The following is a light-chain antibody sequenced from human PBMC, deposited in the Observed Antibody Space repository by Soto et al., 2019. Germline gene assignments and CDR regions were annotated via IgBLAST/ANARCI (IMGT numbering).Light chain of an antibody. V-gene: IGKV3-15*01. CDR2: SVS. Sequence: EIVMTQSPATLSVSPGERATLSCRASQSVSSNVAWYQQKPGQAPRLLIYSVSTRATGIPARFSGSGSGTEFTLTINSLPSEDFAIYYCQQYNKWPPWTFGQGTKVEIK. CDR1: QSVSSN. CDR3: QQYNKWPPWT. J-gene: IGKJ1*01.